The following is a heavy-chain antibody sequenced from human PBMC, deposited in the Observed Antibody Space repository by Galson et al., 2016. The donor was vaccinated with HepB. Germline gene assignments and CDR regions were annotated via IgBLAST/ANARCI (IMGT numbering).Heavy chain of an antibody. J-gene: IGHJ4*02. CDR3: TRGGVLQEEDDY. D-gene: IGHD3-16*01. Sequence: SLRLSCAASGFTFSTYSMNWVRQAPGKGLEWISSLSGDSTYIYHADSVKGRFTISRDSAKKSLYLQMNRLRADDTAVYYCTRGGVLQEEDDYWGQGTLVTVSS. CDR2: LSGDSTYI. V-gene: IGHV3-21*01. CDR1: GFTFSTYS.